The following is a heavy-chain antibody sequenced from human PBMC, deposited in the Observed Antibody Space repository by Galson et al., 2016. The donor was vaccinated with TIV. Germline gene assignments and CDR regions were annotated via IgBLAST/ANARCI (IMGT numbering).Heavy chain of an antibody. CDR3: ARGDGSTSGSDY. Sequence: SVKVSCKASGYIFTDYYIHWVRQAPGQGLEWLGWINPKSGGAIFAQKFQGRVTLTSDTSISTAYMDLSWLTFDDTAVYYCARGDGSTSGSDYWGQGTLVTVSS. CDR2: INPKSGGA. J-gene: IGHJ4*02. V-gene: IGHV1-2*02. CDR1: GYIFTDYY. D-gene: IGHD3-22*01.